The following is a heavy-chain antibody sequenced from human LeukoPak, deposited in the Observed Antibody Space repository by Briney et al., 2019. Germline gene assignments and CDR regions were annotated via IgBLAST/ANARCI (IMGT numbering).Heavy chain of an antibody. V-gene: IGHV3-74*01. D-gene: IGHD3-9*01. CDR3: ATDLTGREDY. Sequence: PGGSLRLSCAASGFTFNTYWMHWVRQAPGQGLVWVSRISSDGSHTSHADSVSGRFTISRDNAKNTLYLQMNSLTAEDTAVYHCATDLTGREDYWGQGTLVTVSS. CDR1: GFTFNTYW. J-gene: IGHJ4*02. CDR2: ISSDGSHT.